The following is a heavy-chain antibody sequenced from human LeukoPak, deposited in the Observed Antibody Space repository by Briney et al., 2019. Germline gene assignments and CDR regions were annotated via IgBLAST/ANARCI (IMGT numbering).Heavy chain of an antibody. CDR1: GGSISSSSYY. Sequence: SETLSLTCTVSGGSISSSSYYWGWIRQPPGKGLEWIGSIYYSGSTYYNPSLKSRVTISVDTSKNQFSLKLSSVTAADTAVYYCARDAGGWITMIVVNDAFDIWGQGTMVTVSS. D-gene: IGHD3-22*01. J-gene: IGHJ3*02. CDR2: IYYSGST. V-gene: IGHV4-39*07. CDR3: ARDAGGWITMIVVNDAFDI.